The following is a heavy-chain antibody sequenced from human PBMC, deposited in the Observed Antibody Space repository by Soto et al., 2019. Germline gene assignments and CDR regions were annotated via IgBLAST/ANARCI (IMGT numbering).Heavy chain of an antibody. D-gene: IGHD2-21*02. CDR3: ARGPSCGGDCYLFDY. J-gene: IGHJ4*02. Sequence: QVLLVQSGAEVTRPGASVKVSCKASGYTFTSYYMHWVRQAQGQGLDWMAMINPRGGRTKYAQICPGRVTLTRDTSTGTVDMELSSLTSEDTAIYYCARGPSCGGDCYLFDYWGQGTQVTVSS. CDR1: GYTFTSYY. V-gene: IGHV1-46*01. CDR2: INPRGGRT.